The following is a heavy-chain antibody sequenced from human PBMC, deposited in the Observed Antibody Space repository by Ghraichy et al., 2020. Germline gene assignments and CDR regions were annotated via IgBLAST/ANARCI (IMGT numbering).Heavy chain of an antibody. CDR1: GFTFSSYW. Sequence: ESLNISCAASGFTFSSYWMHWVRQAPGKGLVWVSRINSDGSSTSYADSVKGRFTISRDNAKNTLYLQMNSLRAEDTAVYYCAPQVIVHRNWGQGTLVTVSS. CDR2: INSDGSST. D-gene: IGHD3-16*02. CDR3: APQVIVHRN. V-gene: IGHV3-74*01. J-gene: IGHJ4*02.